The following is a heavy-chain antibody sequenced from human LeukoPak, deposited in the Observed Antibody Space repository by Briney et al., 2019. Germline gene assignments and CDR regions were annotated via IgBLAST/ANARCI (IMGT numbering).Heavy chain of an antibody. Sequence: GASVKVSCKASGYTFTCYYIHWVRQAPGQGPEWMGWINPNSGGTNYAQKFQGRVTMTRDTSISTAYMELSRLTSDDTAVYYCARGILYCSGGSCYGYFDYWGQGTLVTVSS. CDR1: GYTFTCYY. CDR2: INPNSGGT. J-gene: IGHJ4*02. D-gene: IGHD2-15*01. V-gene: IGHV1-2*02. CDR3: ARGILYCSGGSCYGYFDY.